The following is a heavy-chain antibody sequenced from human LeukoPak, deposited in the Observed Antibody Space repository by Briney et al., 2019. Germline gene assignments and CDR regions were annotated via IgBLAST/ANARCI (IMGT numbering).Heavy chain of an antibody. V-gene: IGHV1-46*01. CDR1: GYTFTSYY. CDR2: INPSGGST. J-gene: IGHJ3*02. D-gene: IGHD3-22*01. Sequence: ASVKASCKASGYTFTSYYMHWVRQAPGQGLEWMGIINPSGGSTSYAQKFQGRVTMTRDTSTSTVYMELSSLRSEDTAVYYCARDRVYYYDSSDEVGDDAFDIWGQGTMVTVSS. CDR3: ARDRVYYYDSSDEVGDDAFDI.